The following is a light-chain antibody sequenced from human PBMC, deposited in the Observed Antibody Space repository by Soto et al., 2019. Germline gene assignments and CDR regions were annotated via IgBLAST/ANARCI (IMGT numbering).Light chain of an antibody. V-gene: IGKV3D-15*01. Sequence: EIVMTQSPAALSVSLGERVTLSCRASQSVIDRLAWYQQRPGEVPRLLIYGASIRAAGVPARFSGSGSETEFTLPINSLQSEDFAVYYCQQYKNWPPITFGQGTRLEIK. CDR1: QSVIDR. CDR2: GAS. CDR3: QQYKNWPPIT. J-gene: IGKJ5*01.